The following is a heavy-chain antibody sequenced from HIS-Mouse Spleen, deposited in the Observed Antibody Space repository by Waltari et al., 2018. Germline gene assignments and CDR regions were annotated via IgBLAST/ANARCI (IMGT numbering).Heavy chain of an antibody. CDR1: GFTFSSYA. V-gene: IGHV3-30-3*01. D-gene: IGHD6-19*01. CDR2: ISYDGSNK. J-gene: IGHJ4*02. CDR3: ARDHSGWYFDY. Sequence: QVQLVESGGGVVQPGRSLRLSCAASGFTFSSYAMHWVRQAPGKGLEGGEVISYDGSNKYYADSVKGRFTIARDNSKNTLYLQMNSLRAEDTAVYYCARDHSGWYFDYWGQGTLVTVSS.